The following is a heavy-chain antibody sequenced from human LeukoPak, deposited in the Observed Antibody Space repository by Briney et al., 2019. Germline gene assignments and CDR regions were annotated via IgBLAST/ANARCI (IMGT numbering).Heavy chain of an antibody. CDR2: ISYDGSNK. Sequence: GGSLRLSCAASGFTFSSYAMHWVRQAPGKGLEWVAVISYDGSNKYYADSVKGRFTISRDNSKNTLYLQMNSLRAEDTAVYYCARAPEITMVRGVIFNYFDYWGQGTLVTVSS. D-gene: IGHD3-10*01. J-gene: IGHJ4*02. V-gene: IGHV3-30*04. CDR1: GFTFSSYA. CDR3: ARAPEITMVRGVIFNYFDY.